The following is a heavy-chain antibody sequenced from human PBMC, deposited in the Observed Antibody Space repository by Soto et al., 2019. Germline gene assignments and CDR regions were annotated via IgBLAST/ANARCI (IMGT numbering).Heavy chain of an antibody. CDR3: ARVDYYGSGSYYKRAWFDP. J-gene: IGHJ5*02. CDR1: GGSFSGYY. D-gene: IGHD3-10*01. V-gene: IGHV4-34*01. CDR2: INHSGST. Sequence: SETLSLTCAVYGGSFSGYYGSWIRQPPGKGLEWIGEINHSGSTNYNPSLKSRVTISVDTSKNQFSLKLSSVTAADTAVYYCARVDYYGSGSYYKRAWFDPWGQGTLVTVSS.